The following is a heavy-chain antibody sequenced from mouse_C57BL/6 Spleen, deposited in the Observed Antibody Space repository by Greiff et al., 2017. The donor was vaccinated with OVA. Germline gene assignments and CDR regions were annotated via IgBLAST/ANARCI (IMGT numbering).Heavy chain of an antibody. Sequence: EVKLVESGGGLVKPGGSLKLSCAASGFTFSSYAMSWVRQTPEKRLEWVATISDGGSYTYYPDNVKGRFTISRDNAKNNLYLQMSHLKSEDTAMYYCARDQRYGSSYGYFDYWGQGTTLTVSS. CDR2: ISDGGSYT. CDR1: GFTFSSYA. CDR3: ARDQRYGSSYGYFDY. J-gene: IGHJ2*01. D-gene: IGHD1-1*01. V-gene: IGHV5-4*01.